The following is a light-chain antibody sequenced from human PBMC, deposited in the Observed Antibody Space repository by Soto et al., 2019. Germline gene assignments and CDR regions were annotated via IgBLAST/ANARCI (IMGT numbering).Light chain of an antibody. CDR3: QQYHTSPVT. Sequence: EIVLTRSPGTLSLSPGERATLSCRASQRVSSGYLAWYQQKPGQTPRLLIYGASGRATGIPDRFSGSGSGTDFTLTISRLEPEDFAVYYCQQYHTSPVTFGQGTKVDIK. CDR2: GAS. CDR1: QRVSSGY. J-gene: IGKJ1*01. V-gene: IGKV3-20*01.